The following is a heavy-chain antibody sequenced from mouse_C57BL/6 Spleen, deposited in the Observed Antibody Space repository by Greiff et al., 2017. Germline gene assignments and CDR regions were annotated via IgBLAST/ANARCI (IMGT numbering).Heavy chain of an antibody. D-gene: IGHD2-3*01. CDR1: GYAFSRYW. Sequence: VQLQESGAELVKPGASVKISCKASGYAFSRYWMNWVKQRPGKGLEWIGQIYPGDGDTNYNGKFKGKATLTADKSSSTAYMQFSSLTSEDSAVYFCARRDGYSFAYWGQGTLVTVSA. CDR2: IYPGDGDT. V-gene: IGHV1-80*01. CDR3: ARRDGYSFAY. J-gene: IGHJ3*01.